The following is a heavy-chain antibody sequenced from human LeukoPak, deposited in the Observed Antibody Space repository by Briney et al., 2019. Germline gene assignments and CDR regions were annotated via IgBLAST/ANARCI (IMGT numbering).Heavy chain of an antibody. CDR3: ARDRQCGY. CDR2: VNPNSGGT. V-gene: IGHV1-2*02. Sequence: ASVKVSCKASGYTSTDYYLHWVRQAPGQGLEWLGWVNPNSGGTNYAQKFQGRVTMTWDTSIGTGYMELSRLISDDTAVYYCARDRQCGYWGQGTLVTVSS. CDR1: GYTSTDYY. J-gene: IGHJ4*02. D-gene: IGHD2-21*01.